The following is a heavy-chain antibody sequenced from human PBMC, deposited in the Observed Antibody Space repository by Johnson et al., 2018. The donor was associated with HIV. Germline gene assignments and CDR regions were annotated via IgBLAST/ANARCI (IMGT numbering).Heavy chain of an antibody. Sequence: VESGGGVVQPGRSLRLSCAASGFTFSDYYMSWIRQAPGKGLEWVSYISSSGSTIYYADSVKGRFTISRDNAKNSLYLQMNSLRAEDTAVYYCARAIAAAGTVGVDAFDIWGQGTMVTVSS. CDR3: ARAIAAAGTVGVDAFDI. CDR2: ISSSGSTI. J-gene: IGHJ3*02. V-gene: IGHV3-11*04. D-gene: IGHD6-13*01. CDR1: GFTFSDYY.